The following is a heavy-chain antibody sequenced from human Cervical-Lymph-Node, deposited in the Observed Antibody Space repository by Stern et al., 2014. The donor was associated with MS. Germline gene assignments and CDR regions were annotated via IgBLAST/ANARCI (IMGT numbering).Heavy chain of an antibody. CDR1: GYTFTDYG. J-gene: IGHJ4*02. CDR3: ARSSFSNSSLFDY. Sequence: QVQLVQSGAEVRKPGTSVKVSCKASGYTFTDYGITWVRPAPGQGLEGMGWISAYNGNTNYAQMLQGRVTMTTDKSTSTAYMELRSLNSDDTAIYFCARSSFSNSSLFDYWGQGTLLTVSS. D-gene: IGHD6-6*01. CDR2: ISAYNGNT. V-gene: IGHV1-18*01.